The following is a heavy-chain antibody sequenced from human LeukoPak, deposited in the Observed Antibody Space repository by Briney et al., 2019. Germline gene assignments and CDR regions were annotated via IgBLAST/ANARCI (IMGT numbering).Heavy chain of an antibody. J-gene: IGHJ4*02. V-gene: IGHV3-21*01. CDR3: ARWRGDSSHDNDY. Sequence: GGSLRLSCAASGFTFSSYSMNWVRQAPGKGLEWVSSISSSSSYIYYADSVKGRFTISRDNAKNSLYLQMNSLRAEDTAVYYCARWRGDSSHDNDYWGQGTLVTVSS. CDR2: ISSSSSYI. D-gene: IGHD3-16*01. CDR1: GFTFSSYS.